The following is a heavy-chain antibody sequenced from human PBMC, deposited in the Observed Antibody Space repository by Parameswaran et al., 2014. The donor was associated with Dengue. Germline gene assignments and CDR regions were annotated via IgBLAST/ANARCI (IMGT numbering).Heavy chain of an antibody. J-gene: IGHJ6*02. D-gene: IGHD6-13*01. CDR3: ARVRTAAAGTVRYYGMDV. V-gene: IGHV4-34*01. CDR2: INHSGST. Sequence: VRQAPGKRLEWIGEINHSGSTNYNPSLKSRVTISVDTSKNQFSLKLSSVTAADTAVYYCARVRTAAAGTVRYYGMDVWGQGTTVTVSS.